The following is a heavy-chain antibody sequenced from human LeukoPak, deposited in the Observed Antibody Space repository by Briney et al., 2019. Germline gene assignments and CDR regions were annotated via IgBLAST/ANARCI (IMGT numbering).Heavy chain of an antibody. CDR2: ISGSGDST. CDR3: ARRAGDYSHPYDY. J-gene: IGHJ4*02. CDR1: GFTFSNYA. D-gene: IGHD3-22*01. Sequence: GGSLRLSCAASGFTFSNYAMRWVRQAPGKGLEWVSGISGSGDSTYYAASEKGPFTISRDNSKNTLYLQMNSLRAEDTAVYYCARRAGDYSHPYDYWGQGTLVTVSS. V-gene: IGHV3-23*01.